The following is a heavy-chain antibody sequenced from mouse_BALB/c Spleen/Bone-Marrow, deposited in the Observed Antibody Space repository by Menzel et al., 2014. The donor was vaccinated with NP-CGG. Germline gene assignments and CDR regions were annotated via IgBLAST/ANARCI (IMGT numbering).Heavy chain of an antibody. CDR1: GFAFSSYD. CDR3: ARHGGNYVYYAMDY. V-gene: IGHV5-12-1*01. D-gene: IGHD2-1*01. J-gene: IGHJ4*01. Sequence: EVKVVESGGGLVKPGGSLKLSCAASGFAFSSYDMSWVRQTPEKRLEWVAYISSGGGSTYYPDTVKGRFTISRDNAKNTLYLQMSSLKSEDTAMYYWARHGGNYVYYAMDYWGQGTSVTVSS. CDR2: ISSGGGST.